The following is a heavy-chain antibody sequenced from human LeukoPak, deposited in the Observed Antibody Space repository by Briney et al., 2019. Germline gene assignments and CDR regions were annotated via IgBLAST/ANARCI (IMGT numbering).Heavy chain of an antibody. Sequence: GGSLRLSCAASGFPFSNYWMTWVRQVPGKGLEWVANIIQDGTEKNYVGSVKGRFTISRDNAKNSLSLQMNSLRAEDTAIYYCAREGASAISHAFDIWGQGTVVTVSS. D-gene: IGHD3-16*01. J-gene: IGHJ3*02. CDR3: AREGASAISHAFDI. CDR2: IIQDGTEK. V-gene: IGHV3-7*01. CDR1: GFPFSNYW.